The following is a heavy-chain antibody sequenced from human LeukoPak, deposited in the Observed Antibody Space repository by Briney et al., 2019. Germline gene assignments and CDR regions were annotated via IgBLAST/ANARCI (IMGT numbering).Heavy chain of an antibody. CDR1: GFSVTNNY. V-gene: IGHV3-53*01. CDR2: FYVGGAT. J-gene: IGHJ4*02. CDR3: ARGDGYNFFDY. D-gene: IGHD5-24*01. Sequence: PGGSLRNSCAVSGFSVTNNYMSWVRQAPGKGLEWVSVFYVGGATYYADSVKGRFTISRDNSENTLYLQMKSLRAEDTAVYYCARGDGYNFFDYWGQGTLVTVSS.